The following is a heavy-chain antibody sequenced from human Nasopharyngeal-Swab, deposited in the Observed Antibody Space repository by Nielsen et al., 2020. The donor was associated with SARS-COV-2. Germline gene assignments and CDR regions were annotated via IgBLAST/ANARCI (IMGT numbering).Heavy chain of an antibody. CDR1: GFTFSSYS. CDR2: ISSSSYI. V-gene: IGHV3-21*01. J-gene: IGHJ4*02. CDR3: AGGSGYDTFDY. Sequence: GGSLRLSCAASGFTFSSYSMNWVRQAPGKGLEWVSSISSSSYIYYADSVKGRFTISRDNAKNPLYLQMNSLRAEDTAVYYCAGGSGYDTFDYWGQGTLVTVSS. D-gene: IGHD5-12*01.